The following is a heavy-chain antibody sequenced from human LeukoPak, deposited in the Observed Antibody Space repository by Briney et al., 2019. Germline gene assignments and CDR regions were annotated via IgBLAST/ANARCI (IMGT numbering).Heavy chain of an antibody. Sequence: GGSLRLSCAASGFSFTTYWMSWVRQAQGKGLEWVANINQDGTEKYYVESVKGRFTISRDNGKNSLYLQMNSLRAEDTAVYSCARDSLRYCSGDSCYYNYWGQGTLVTVSS. CDR2: INQDGTEK. V-gene: IGHV3-7*01. CDR3: ARDSLRYCSGDSCYYNY. CDR1: GFSFTTYW. J-gene: IGHJ4*02. D-gene: IGHD2-15*01.